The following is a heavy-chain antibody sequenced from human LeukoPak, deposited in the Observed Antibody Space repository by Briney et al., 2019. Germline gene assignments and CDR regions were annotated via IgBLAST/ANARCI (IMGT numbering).Heavy chain of an antibody. CDR3: AREIFGSGSYPDF. CDR1: GFRLNTYA. D-gene: IGHD3-10*01. Sequence: AGGSLRLSCGASGFRLNTYAMHWVPQAPGKGLEGVALIWHDASHTFYTDSVKGRFTISRDNSKNTVYLQMNSLGGEDTAVYYCAREIFGSGSYPDFWGQGTLVTVSS. CDR2: IWHDASHT. J-gene: IGHJ4*02. V-gene: IGHV3-33*01.